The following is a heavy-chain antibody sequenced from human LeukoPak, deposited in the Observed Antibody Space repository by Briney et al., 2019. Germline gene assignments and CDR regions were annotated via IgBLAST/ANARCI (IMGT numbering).Heavy chain of an antibody. Sequence: GGSLRLSCAASGFTFSWYRKKWVRQAPGKGLEWVSAISGSGGSTYYADSVKGRFTISRDNSKNTLYLQMNSLRAEDTAVYYCAKDNFRGISPQDYWGQGALVTVSS. V-gene: IGHV3-23*01. CDR2: ISGSGGST. CDR1: GFTFSWYR. D-gene: IGHD3-16*01. J-gene: IGHJ4*02. CDR3: AKDNFRGISPQDY.